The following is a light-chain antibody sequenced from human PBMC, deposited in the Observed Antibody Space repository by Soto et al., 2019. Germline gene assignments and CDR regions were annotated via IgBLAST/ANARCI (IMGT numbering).Light chain of an antibody. CDR1: RSNIGAGYD. Sequence: QFVLTKPPSVSGAPGQRVTISCTGSRSNIGAGYDVHWYQQLPGTAPKLLIYGNSNRPSGVPHRFSGSKSGTSASLAITGLQAEDGADYYCQTYDSSLSVLFGGATKLTVL. J-gene: IGLJ2*01. CDR3: QTYDSSLSVL. V-gene: IGLV1-40*01. CDR2: GNS.